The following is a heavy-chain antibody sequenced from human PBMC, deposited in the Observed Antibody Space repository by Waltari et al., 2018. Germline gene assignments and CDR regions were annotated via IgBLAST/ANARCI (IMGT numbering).Heavy chain of an antibody. CDR3: ARLGGYYGGWNQRGYFDL. V-gene: IGHV5-51*01. CDR2: IYPGASDT. J-gene: IGHJ2*01. D-gene: IGHD1-1*01. Sequence: EVQLVQSGAEVKKPGESLKVSCKGSGFAFPKYLIGRVRQAPGEGLEWLGIIYPGASDTRYSPSFQGHVTLSADKSISTAYLQWNSLRASDTAMLYCARLGGYYGGWNQRGYFDLWGRGTLLTVSS. CDR1: GFAFPKYL.